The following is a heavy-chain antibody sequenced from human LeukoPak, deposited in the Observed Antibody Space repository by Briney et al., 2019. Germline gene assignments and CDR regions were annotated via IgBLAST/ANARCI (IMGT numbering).Heavy chain of an antibody. J-gene: IGHJ4*02. D-gene: IGHD2/OR15-2a*01. CDR3: ARGEFDSTTDYYYYFDH. V-gene: IGHV3-21*01. CDR1: GFTFSSYS. CDR2: ISSSSSYI. Sequence: PGGSLRLSCAASGFTFSSYSMNWVRQAPGKGLEWVSSISSSSSYIYYADSVKGRFTISRDNAKNSLYLQMNSLRAEDTAVYYCARGEFDSTTDYYYYFDHWGQGTLVTVSS.